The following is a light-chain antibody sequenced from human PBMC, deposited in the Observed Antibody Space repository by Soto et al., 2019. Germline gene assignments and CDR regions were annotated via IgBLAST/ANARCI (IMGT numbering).Light chain of an antibody. CDR3: QQRSHWPPMYT. J-gene: IGKJ2*01. CDR2: DAS. Sequence: EIVLTQSPATLSLSPGERATLSCRASQSVSSYLAWYQQKPGQAPRLLIYDASNRATGIPARFSGSGSGTEFTLTISSLEPEDFAVYYCQQRSHWPPMYTFGQGTKLEIK. CDR1: QSVSSY. V-gene: IGKV3-11*01.